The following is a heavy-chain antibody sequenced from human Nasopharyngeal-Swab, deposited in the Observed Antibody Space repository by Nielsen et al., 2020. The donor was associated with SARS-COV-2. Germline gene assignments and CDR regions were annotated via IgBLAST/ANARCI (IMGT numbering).Heavy chain of an antibody. D-gene: IGHD1-26*01. CDR1: GGSISSGGYS. J-gene: IGHJ4*02. CDR3: AREGNSGFDY. CDR2: IYHGGST. Sequence: SETLSLTCAVSGGSISSGGYSWSWIRQPPGKGLEWIGYIYHGGSTYYNPSLKSRVTISVDRSKNQFSLKLSSVTAADTAVYYCAREGNSGFDYWGQGTLVTVSS. V-gene: IGHV4-30-2*01.